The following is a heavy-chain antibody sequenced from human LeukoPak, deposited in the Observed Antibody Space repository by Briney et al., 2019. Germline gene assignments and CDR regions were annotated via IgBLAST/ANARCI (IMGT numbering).Heavy chain of an antibody. CDR2: IYYSGST. CDR1: GGSISSYY. D-gene: IGHD1-26*01. Sequence: PSETLSLTCTVSGGSISSYYWSWIRQPPGKGLEWIGYIYYSGSTNYNPSLKSRVTISVDTSKNQFSLKLSSVTAADTAVYYCERDSGRSLLAFDIWGQGTMVTVSS. CDR3: ERDSGRSLLAFDI. V-gene: IGHV4-59*13. J-gene: IGHJ3*02.